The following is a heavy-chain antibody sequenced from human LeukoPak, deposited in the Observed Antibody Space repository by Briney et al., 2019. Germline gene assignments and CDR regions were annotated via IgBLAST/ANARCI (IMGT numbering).Heavy chain of an antibody. Sequence: PGGSLRLSCAASGFTFSSYSMNWVRQAPGKGLEWVSYISSSSSTIYYADSVKGRFTISRDNAKNSLYLQMNSLRAEDTAVYYCAGDLKRQWLVERGAFDIWGQGTMVTVSS. V-gene: IGHV3-48*01. CDR2: ISSSSSTI. J-gene: IGHJ3*02. CDR1: GFTFSSYS. D-gene: IGHD6-19*01. CDR3: AGDLKRQWLVERGAFDI.